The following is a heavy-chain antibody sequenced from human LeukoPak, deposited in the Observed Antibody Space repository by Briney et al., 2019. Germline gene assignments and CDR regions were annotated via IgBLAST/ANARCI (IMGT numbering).Heavy chain of an antibody. D-gene: IGHD5-18*01. J-gene: IGHJ4*02. V-gene: IGHV1-2*02. Sequence: ASVKVSCKASGYTFTGYYMHWVRQAPGQGLEWMGWINPNSGGTNYAQKFQGRVTMTRDTSISTAYMELSRLRSDDTAVYYCARASVDTAMAVDYWGQGTLVTVSS. CDR1: GYTFTGYY. CDR2: INPNSGGT. CDR3: ARASVDTAMAVDY.